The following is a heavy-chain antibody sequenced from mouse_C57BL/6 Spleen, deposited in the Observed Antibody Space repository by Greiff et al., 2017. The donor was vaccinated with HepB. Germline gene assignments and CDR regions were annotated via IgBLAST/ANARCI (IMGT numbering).Heavy chain of an antibody. CDR3: ASTVVATGAMDY. D-gene: IGHD1-1*01. V-gene: IGHV1-55*01. CDR1: GYTFTSYW. J-gene: IGHJ4*01. CDR2: IYPGSGST. Sequence: QVQLQQPGAELVKPGASVKMSCKASGYTFTSYWITWVKQRPGQGLEWIGDIYPGSGSTNYNEKFKSKATLTVDTASSTAYMQLSSLTSEDSAVYYGASTVVATGAMDYWGQGTSVTVSS.